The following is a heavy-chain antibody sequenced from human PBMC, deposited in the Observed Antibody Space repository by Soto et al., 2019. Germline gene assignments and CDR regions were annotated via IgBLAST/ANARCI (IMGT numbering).Heavy chain of an antibody. CDR1: GGSFSGYD. D-gene: IGHD3-22*01. J-gene: IGHJ4*02. CDR2: INHSGST. Sequence: PSETLSLTCAVYGGSFSGYDGSWIRQPPGKGLEWIGEINHSGSTNYNPSLKSRVTISVDTSKNQFSLNLRSVTAADTAVYYCARAPLYYYDSRGYYRHFDYWGQGTLVTVSS. CDR3: ARAPLYYYDSRGYYRHFDY. V-gene: IGHV4-34*01.